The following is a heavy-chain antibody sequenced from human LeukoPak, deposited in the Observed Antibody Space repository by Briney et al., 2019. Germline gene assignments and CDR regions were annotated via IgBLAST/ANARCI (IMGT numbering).Heavy chain of an antibody. CDR3: ARVADYGGNGGYYYYYYYMDV. V-gene: IGHV4-39*07. D-gene: IGHD4-23*01. J-gene: IGHJ6*03. Sequence: PSETLSLTCTVSGGSISSSSYYWGWIRQPPGKGLEWIGNIYHSGSTYYNPSLKSRVTISVDTSKNQFSLKLSSVTAADTAVYYCARVADYGGNGGYYYYYYYMDVWGKGTTVTVSS. CDR1: GGSISSSSYY. CDR2: IYHSGST.